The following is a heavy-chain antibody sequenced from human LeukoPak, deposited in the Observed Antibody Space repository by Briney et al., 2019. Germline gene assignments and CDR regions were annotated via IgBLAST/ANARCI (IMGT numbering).Heavy chain of an antibody. CDR1: GYTFTGYY. CDR2: VNPNSGGT. CDR3: ARERIAAAGWFDP. V-gene: IGHV1-2*02. Sequence: ASVKVSCKAPGYTFTGYYMHWVRQAPGQGLEWMGWVNPNSGGTNYAQKFQGRVTTTRDTSISTAYMELSRLRSDDTAVYYCARERIAAAGWFDPWGQGTLVTVSS. D-gene: IGHD6-13*01. J-gene: IGHJ5*02.